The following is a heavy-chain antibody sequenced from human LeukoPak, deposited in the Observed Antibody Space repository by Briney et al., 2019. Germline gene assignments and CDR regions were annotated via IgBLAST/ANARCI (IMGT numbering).Heavy chain of an antibody. V-gene: IGHV3-23*01. Sequence: GGSLKLSCAASGFTFSSYAMSWVRQAPGKGLEWVSAISGSGGSTYYADSVKGRFTISRDNSKNTLYLQMNSLRAEDTAVYYCVRASRAAAGKFDYWGQGTLVTVSS. CDR2: ISGSGGST. CDR3: VRASRAAAGKFDY. CDR1: GFTFSSYA. D-gene: IGHD6-13*01. J-gene: IGHJ4*02.